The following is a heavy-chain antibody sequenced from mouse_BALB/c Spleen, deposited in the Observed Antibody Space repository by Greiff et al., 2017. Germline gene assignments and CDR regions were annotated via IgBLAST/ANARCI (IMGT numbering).Heavy chain of an antibody. CDR2: ISSGGSYT. J-gene: IGHJ1*01. V-gene: IGHV5-6*01. CDR3: ARQYYGSRYFDV. D-gene: IGHD1-1*01. Sequence: EVKLVESGGDLVKPGGSLKLSCAASGFTFSSYGMSWVRQTPDKRLEWVATISSGGSYTYYPDSVKGRFTISRDNAKNTLYLQMSSLKSEDTAMYYCARQYYGSRYFDVWGAGTTVTVSS. CDR1: GFTFSSYG.